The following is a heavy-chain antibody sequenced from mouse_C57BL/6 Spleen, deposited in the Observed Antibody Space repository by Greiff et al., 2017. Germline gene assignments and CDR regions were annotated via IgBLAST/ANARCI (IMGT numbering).Heavy chain of an antibody. CDR3: ARWEGNYGDYYAMDY. CDR2: INPGSGGT. Sequence: QVQLKQSGAELVRPGTSVKVSCKASGYAFTNYLIEWVKQRPGQGLEWIGVINPGSGGTNYNEKFKGKATLTADKSSSTAYMQLSSLTSEDSAVYFCARWEGNYGDYYAMDYWGQGTSVTVSS. CDR1: GYAFTNYL. V-gene: IGHV1-54*01. J-gene: IGHJ4*01. D-gene: IGHD2-1*01.